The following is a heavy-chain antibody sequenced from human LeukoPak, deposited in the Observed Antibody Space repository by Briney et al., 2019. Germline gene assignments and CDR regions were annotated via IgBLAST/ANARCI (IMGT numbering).Heavy chain of an antibody. D-gene: IGHD3-10*01. V-gene: IGHV4-31*03. CDR2: IYYTGST. CDR1: GGSIYSGGYY. CDR3: ARNADGSGNLLPFYFDY. Sequence: SETLSLTCTVSGGSIYSGGYYWSWIRQHPGKGLEWIGYIYYTGSTYYNPSLKSRVAISVDTSKNQFSLILSSVTAADTAFYYCARNADGSGNLLPFYFDYWGPGTLVTVSS. J-gene: IGHJ4*02.